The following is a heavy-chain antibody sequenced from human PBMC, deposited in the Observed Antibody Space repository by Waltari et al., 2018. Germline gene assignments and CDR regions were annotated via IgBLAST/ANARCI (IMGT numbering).Heavy chain of an antibody. V-gene: IGHV3-23*01. Sequence: QLLESGGGLVQPGGSLRLAGGVAGLTFNSDAINWVRRAPGTGLQWVAAISISDATYHADSVKGRFTISRDTSKDTVYLQMNSLRVEDTAVYYCAKPFYNWDDPLDSWGQGTLVTVSS. D-gene: IGHD1-20*01. CDR2: ISISDAT. CDR3: AKPFYNWDDPLDS. CDR1: GLTFNSDA. J-gene: IGHJ4*02.